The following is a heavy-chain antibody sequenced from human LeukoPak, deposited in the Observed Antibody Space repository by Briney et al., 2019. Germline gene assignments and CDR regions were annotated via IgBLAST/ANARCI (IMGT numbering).Heavy chain of an antibody. CDR3: TRVTVEGIDY. CDR2: IRSKANSYAT. CDR1: GFTFSGSA. J-gene: IGHJ4*02. D-gene: IGHD5-24*01. V-gene: IGHV3-73*01. Sequence: GGSLKLSCAASGFTFSGSAMHWVRQASGKGLEWVGRIRSKANSYATAYAASVKGRFTISRDDSKNTAYLQMNSLKTEDTAVYYCTRVTVEGIDYWGQGTLVTVSS.